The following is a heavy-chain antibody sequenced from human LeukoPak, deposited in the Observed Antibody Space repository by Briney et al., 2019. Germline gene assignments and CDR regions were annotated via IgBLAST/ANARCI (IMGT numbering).Heavy chain of an antibody. Sequence: SETLSLTCTFSCGSISSGGYYGSWVRQHRGTGLEWIGYIYYSESTYYNPSLKSRVTISVDTSKNQSSLKLTSVPAAYTAVYYCARDAFSSSGPSGSDYWGQGTLVTVSS. J-gene: IGHJ4*02. CDR3: ARDAFSSSGPSGSDY. CDR2: IYYSEST. D-gene: IGHD6-6*01. CDR1: CGSISSGGYY. V-gene: IGHV4-31*03.